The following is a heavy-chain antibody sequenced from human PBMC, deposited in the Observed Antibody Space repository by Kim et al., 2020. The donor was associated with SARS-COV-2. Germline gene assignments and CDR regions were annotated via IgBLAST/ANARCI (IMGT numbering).Heavy chain of an antibody. V-gene: IGHV3-23*01. D-gene: IGHD4-4*01. CDR3: AKARGPSKNWYFDL. CDR1: GFTFTSHA. Sequence: GGSLRLSCVASGFTFTSHAMNWVRQAPGKGLEWVSSISGSGASTYYADSVKGRFTISRDNSKNTFYLQMNSLRAEDTAVYYCAKARGPSKNWYFDLWGRGTLVTVSS. J-gene: IGHJ2*01. CDR2: ISGSGAST.